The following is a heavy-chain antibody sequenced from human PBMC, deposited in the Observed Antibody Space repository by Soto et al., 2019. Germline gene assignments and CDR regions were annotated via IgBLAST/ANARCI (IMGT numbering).Heavy chain of an antibody. CDR1: GYSFTDYH. V-gene: IGHV1-2*04. Sequence: QVQLVQSGAEVKKPGASVRVSCKASGYSFTDYHIHWVRQAPGQGLEWLGRINPKGGGTSTAQKFQGWVTMTRDRSISTAYMNLTRLRSDDTAVYFCARGDSTDCSNGVCSFFYNHEMDVWGQGTTVTVSS. CDR2: INPKGGGT. CDR3: ARGDSTDCSNGVCSFFYNHEMDV. D-gene: IGHD2-8*01. J-gene: IGHJ6*02.